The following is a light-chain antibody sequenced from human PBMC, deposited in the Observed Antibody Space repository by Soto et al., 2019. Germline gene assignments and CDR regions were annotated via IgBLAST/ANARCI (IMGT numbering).Light chain of an antibody. CDR3: QQYNNCPPWT. CDR2: GAS. Sequence: EIVMTKSQATLYVSPGERATLSCRASQSVSGNLAWYPQKPGQAPRLLIYGASTRATGIPARFIGSGSGTDFTLTISSLQCEDFAVYYCQQYNNCPPWTFGQGTKVEIK. J-gene: IGKJ1*01. CDR1: QSVSGN. V-gene: IGKV3-15*01.